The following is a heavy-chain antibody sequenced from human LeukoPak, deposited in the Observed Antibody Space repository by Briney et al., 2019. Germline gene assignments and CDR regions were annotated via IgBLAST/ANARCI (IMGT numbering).Heavy chain of an antibody. Sequence: GGSLRLSCAASGFTFSSYAMSWVRQAPGKGLEWVSAISGSGGSTYYADSLKGRFTISRDNSKNTLYLQMNSLRAEDPAVYYCAKDARGSGSCAWNWFDPWGQGTLVNVSS. V-gene: IGHV3-23*01. CDR2: ISGSGGST. J-gene: IGHJ5*02. D-gene: IGHD3-10*01. CDR3: AKDARGSGSCAWNWFDP. CDR1: GFTFSSYA.